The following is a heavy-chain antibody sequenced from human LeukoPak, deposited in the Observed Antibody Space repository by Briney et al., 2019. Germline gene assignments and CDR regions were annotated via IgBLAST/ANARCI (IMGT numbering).Heavy chain of an antibody. D-gene: IGHD4-17*01. CDR1: GGTFSSYA. J-gene: IGHJ4*02. Sequence: SVKVSCKASGGTFSSYAISWVRQAPGQGLEWMGGIIPIFGTANYAQKFQGRVTITADESTSTAYMELSSLRSEDTAVYYCARAGYGDYSPSVDYWGREPWSPSPQ. CDR3: ARAGYGDYSPSVDY. CDR2: IIPIFGTA. V-gene: IGHV1-69*13.